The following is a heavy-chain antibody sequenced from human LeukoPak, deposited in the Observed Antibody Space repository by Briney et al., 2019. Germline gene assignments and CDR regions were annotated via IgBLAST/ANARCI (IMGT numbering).Heavy chain of an antibody. D-gene: IGHD1-7*01. CDR1: GFAFSSSA. CDR2: LSFDGSQM. J-gene: IGHJ4*02. CDR3: KLELEDFDY. V-gene: IGHV3-30*03. Sequence: GGSLRLSCAASGFAFSSSAMHWVRQSPGKGLEWLAILSFDGSQMYYADSMKGRFTLSRDNSKNTLYLQMNSLRAEDTAVYYCKLELEDFDYWGQGTLVTVSS.